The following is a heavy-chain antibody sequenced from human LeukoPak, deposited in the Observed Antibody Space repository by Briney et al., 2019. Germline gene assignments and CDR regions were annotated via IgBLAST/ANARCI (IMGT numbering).Heavy chain of an antibody. V-gene: IGHV3-23*01. D-gene: IGHD2-2*01. CDR1: RLSFSAYP. CDR3: ASEGYCNSPSCRTADY. Sequence: GGSLRLSCAASRLSFSAYPMGWVRRAPGRGLEWVSGISAGGDLTFHADPVKGRFTISRDNAKNSLYLQMNSLRTEDTAVYYCASEGYCNSPSCRTADYWGQGTLVTVSS. J-gene: IGHJ4*02. CDR2: ISAGGDLT.